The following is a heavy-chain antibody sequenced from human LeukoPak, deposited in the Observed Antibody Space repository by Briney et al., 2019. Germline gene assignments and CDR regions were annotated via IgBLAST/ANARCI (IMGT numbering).Heavy chain of an antibody. D-gene: IGHD7-27*01. Sequence: ASVKVSCKASGYTFTGYYMHWVRQAPGQGLEWMGWINPNSGGTNYAQKFQGRVTMTRDTSISTAYMELSRLRSDDTAVYYCARATNWGFHDSYRGQGTLVTVSS. CDR1: GYTFTGYY. CDR3: ARATNWGFHDSY. V-gene: IGHV1-2*02. CDR2: INPNSGGT. J-gene: IGHJ4*02.